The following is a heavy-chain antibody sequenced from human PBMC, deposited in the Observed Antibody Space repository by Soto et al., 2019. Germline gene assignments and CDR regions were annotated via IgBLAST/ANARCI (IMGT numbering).Heavy chain of an antibody. CDR3: VKERTSSTYHGMDV. J-gene: IGHJ6*02. V-gene: IGHV3-23*01. CDR2: MTWGGSA. Sequence: EVQLLESGGGLIQPGGSLRLSCAGSGFTFSDYGMNWVRQAPGKGLEWVSGMTWGGSAYYAESVRGRFTISRDSSKNTLYVQMNRLRAEDTAIYYCVKERTSSTYHGMDVWGQGTPVTVSS. CDR1: GFTFSDYG.